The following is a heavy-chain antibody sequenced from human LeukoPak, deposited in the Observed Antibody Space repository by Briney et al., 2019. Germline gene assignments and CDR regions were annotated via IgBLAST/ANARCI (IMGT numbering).Heavy chain of an antibody. J-gene: IGHJ4*02. V-gene: IGHV3-48*01. CDR3: ARDLTQWLVNCDY. Sequence: GGSLRLSCAAAGFTFSSYSMNWVSQAPGRGLGWDAYIISRSSTIYYADSVKGRFTISRDTAKNSLYLQMNSVRAEDPAVYYCARDLTQWLVNCDYWGQGTLVTVSS. D-gene: IGHD6-19*01. CDR1: GFTFSSYS. CDR2: IISRSSTI.